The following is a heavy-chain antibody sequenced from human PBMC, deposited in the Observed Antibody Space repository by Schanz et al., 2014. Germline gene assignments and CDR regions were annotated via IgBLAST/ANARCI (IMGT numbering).Heavy chain of an antibody. CDR1: GVSFSFYY. D-gene: IGHD2-2*01. Sequence: QVHLQQWGAGLLQPSETLSLTCGVGGVSFSFYYWSWVRQPPGKGLGWIGEVHPSGTTNYNPSLSYRVPMSVEASKNQFSLKLTSVTAADTAVYYCARGQDHAKTGDLWGRGTLVTISS. CDR3: ARGQDHAKTGDL. J-gene: IGHJ5*02. CDR2: VHPSGTT. V-gene: IGHV4-34*02.